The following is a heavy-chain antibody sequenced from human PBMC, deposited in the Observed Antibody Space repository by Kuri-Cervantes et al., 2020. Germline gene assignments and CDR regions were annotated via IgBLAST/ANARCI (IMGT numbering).Heavy chain of an antibody. CDR2: IGTAGYT. CDR3: AAASKLRAFDI. CDR1: GFTFSSYD. D-gene: IGHD6-25*01. V-gene: IGHV3-13*01. Sequence: GESLKISCAASGFTFSSYDMHWVRQATGKGLEWVSAIGTAGYTYYQGSVKGRFTITRDNSKNTLYLQMNSLRADDTAVYYCAAASKLRAFDIWGQGTMVTVSS. J-gene: IGHJ3*02.